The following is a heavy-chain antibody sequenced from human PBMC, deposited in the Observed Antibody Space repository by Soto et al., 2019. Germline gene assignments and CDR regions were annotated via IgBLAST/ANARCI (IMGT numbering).Heavy chain of an antibody. CDR3: GREYSKLGPTTYYYDGMDV. Sequence: QVQLVQSGAEVKKHGASVKVSCKASGYTFSSYGISWVRQAPGQGLEWVGWTSAYNDNTNYAGKFQGTVTMTTDTSRSTAYMDLRSLRSDDTAVYSCGREYSKLGPTTYYYDGMDVWGQGTTVTVSS. D-gene: IGHD4-4*01. J-gene: IGHJ6*02. V-gene: IGHV1-18*01. CDR2: TSAYNDNT. CDR1: GYTFSSYG.